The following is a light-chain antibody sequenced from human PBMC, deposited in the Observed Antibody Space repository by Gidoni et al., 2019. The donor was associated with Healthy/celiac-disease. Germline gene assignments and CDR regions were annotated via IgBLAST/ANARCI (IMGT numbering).Light chain of an antibody. CDR2: GAS. CDR1: PSVSSRY. J-gene: IGKJ1*01. V-gene: IGKV3-20*01. Sequence: ELVLTQSPGTLSLSPGERATLSCRASPSVSSRYLAWYQQKPGQAPRLLIYGASSRATGIPDRFSGSWSGTDFTLTISRLEPEDFAVYYCQQYGSSAWTFGQGTKVEIK. CDR3: QQYGSSAWT.